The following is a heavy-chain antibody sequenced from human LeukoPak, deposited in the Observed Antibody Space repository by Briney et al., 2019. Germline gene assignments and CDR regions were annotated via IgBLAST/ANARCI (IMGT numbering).Heavy chain of an antibody. Sequence: PSETLSLTCAVYGGSFSGYYWSWIRQPPGKGLEWIGEINHSGSTNYNPSLKSRVTISVDTSKNQFSLKLSSVTAADTAVYYCARRSYGSGSYYNGWFDPWGQGTLVTVSS. CDR1: GGSFSGYY. J-gene: IGHJ5*02. V-gene: IGHV4-34*01. CDR3: ARRSYGSGSYYNGWFDP. D-gene: IGHD3-10*01. CDR2: INHSGST.